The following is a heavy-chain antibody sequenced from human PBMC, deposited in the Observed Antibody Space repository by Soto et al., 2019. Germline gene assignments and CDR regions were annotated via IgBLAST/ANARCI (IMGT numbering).Heavy chain of an antibody. CDR1: GFTVSSNY. CDR3: ARCCRIDFWSGYCPAYREYYYYSMVG. V-gene: IGHV3-66*01. J-gene: IGHJ6*03. CDR2: IYSGGST. Sequence: GGSLILSCAASGFTVSSNYMSWVRQAPGKGLEWVSVIYSGGSTYYADSVKGRFTISRDNSKNTLYLQMNSLRAEDTAVYYCARCCRIDFWSGYCPAYREYYYYSMVGWGKGTTVILSS. D-gene: IGHD3-3*01.